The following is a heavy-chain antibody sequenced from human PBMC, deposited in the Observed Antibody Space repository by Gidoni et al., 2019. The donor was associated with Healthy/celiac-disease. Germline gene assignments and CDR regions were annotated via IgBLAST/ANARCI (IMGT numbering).Heavy chain of an antibody. CDR3: ARGVVVTARYYYYYYGMDV. V-gene: IGHV4-34*01. CDR2: INHSGST. CDR1: GGSFRGSY. J-gene: IGHJ6*02. Sequence: QVQLQQWGAGLLKPSETLSLTCAVYGGSFRGSYWSWIRQPPGKGLEWIGEINHSGSTNYNPSLKSRVTISVDTSKNQFSLKLSSVTAADTAVYYCARGVVVTARYYYYYYGMDVWGQGTTVTVSS. D-gene: IGHD2-21*02.